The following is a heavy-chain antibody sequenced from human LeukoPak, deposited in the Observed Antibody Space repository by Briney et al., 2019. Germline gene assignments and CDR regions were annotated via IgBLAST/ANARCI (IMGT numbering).Heavy chain of an antibody. Sequence: SETLSLTCTVSGGSISSYYWSWIRQSPGKGLEWIGYIYYSGSTNYNPSLKSRVTISVDTSKNQFSLKLSSVTAADTAVYYCARAPSNSGYNWFDPWGQGTLVTVSS. CDR2: IYYSGST. J-gene: IGHJ5*02. CDR3: ARAPSNSGYNWFDP. D-gene: IGHD2-2*03. CDR1: GGSISSYY. V-gene: IGHV4-59*01.